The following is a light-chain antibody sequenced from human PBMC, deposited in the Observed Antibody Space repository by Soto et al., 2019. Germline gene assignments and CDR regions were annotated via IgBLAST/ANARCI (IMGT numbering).Light chain of an antibody. CDR3: QHYGSSPPIT. CDR1: QSVRSTS. J-gene: IGKJ5*01. CDR2: GAS. V-gene: IGKV3-20*01. Sequence: PGERAPLSCRASQSVRSTSLAWYQQKPGQAPRLLMYGASSRATGIPDKFSGGGSGTDFTLTISRLEPEDFAVYYCQHYGSSPPITFGQGTRLEIK.